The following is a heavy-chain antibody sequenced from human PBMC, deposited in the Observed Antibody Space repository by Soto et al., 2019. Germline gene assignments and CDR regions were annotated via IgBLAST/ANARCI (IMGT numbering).Heavy chain of an antibody. CDR2: ISSSGSTI. J-gene: IGHJ6*02. V-gene: IGHV3-48*03. D-gene: IGHD6-13*01. Sequence: PGGSLRLSFAASGFTFSSYEMNWVRQAPAKGLEWVSYISSSGSTIYYADSVKGRFTISRDNAKNSLYLQMNSLRAEDTAVYYCARAPGIAAAGYYYYYGMDVWGQGTTVTVSS. CDR1: GFTFSSYE. CDR3: ARAPGIAAAGYYYYYGMDV.